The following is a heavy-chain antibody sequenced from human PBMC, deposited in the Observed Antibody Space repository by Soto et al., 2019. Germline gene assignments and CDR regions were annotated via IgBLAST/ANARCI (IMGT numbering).Heavy chain of an antibody. CDR2: ISHDGHA. Sequence: SETLSLTCSVLGDSISDTRYYWGWIRQSPEKGLEWIGSISHDGHAYYNPSLKSRVTLFADTSRNQFSLKMKSVTVADTALYFCARQVYGDYVGGNWFDPWGQGALVTVSS. CDR3: ARQVYGDYVGGNWFDP. D-gene: IGHD4-17*01. CDR1: GDSISDTRYY. J-gene: IGHJ5*02. V-gene: IGHV4-39*01.